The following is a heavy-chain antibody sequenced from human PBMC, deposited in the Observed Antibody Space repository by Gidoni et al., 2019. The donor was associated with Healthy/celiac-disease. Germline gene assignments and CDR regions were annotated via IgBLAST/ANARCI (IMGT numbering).Heavy chain of an antibody. J-gene: IGHJ6*02. V-gene: IGHV3-66*01. CDR1: GFTVSSNY. CDR2: IYSGGST. Sequence: EVPLVASGGGLVQPGGSLSLSCAPPGFTVSSNYMSWVRQAPGKGLEWVSVIYSGGSTYYADSVKGRFTISRDNSKNTLYLQMNSLRAEDTAVYYCARGPYYYYGMDVWGQGTTVTVSS. CDR3: ARGPYYYYGMDV.